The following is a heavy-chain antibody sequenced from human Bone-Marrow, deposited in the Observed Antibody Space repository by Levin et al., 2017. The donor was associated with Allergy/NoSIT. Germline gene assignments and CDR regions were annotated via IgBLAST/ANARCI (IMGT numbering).Heavy chain of an antibody. V-gene: IGHV3-23*01. CDR1: GFTFTSYA. D-gene: IGHD4-17*01. J-gene: IGHJ4*02. CDR2: INNNGGGT. Sequence: GESLKISCAASGFTFTSYAMTWVRQAPGKGLEWVSSINNNGGGTYYADSMKGRFTISRDNSKNTLYLQMNSLRVEDTAVYYCAKDPQTTVALGYWGQGTLVTVSS. CDR3: AKDPQTTVALGY.